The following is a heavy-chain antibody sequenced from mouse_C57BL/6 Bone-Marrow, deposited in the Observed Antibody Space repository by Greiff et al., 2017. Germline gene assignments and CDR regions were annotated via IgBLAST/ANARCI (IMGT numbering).Heavy chain of an antibody. D-gene: IGHD2-3*01. CDR1: GYTFTSYW. V-gene: IGHV1-50*01. J-gene: IGHJ2*01. CDR3: ARGDGYLGKYYFDY. CDR2: IDPSDSYT. Sequence: QVQLQQPGAELVKPGASVKLSCKASGYTFTSYWMQWVKQRPGQGLEWIGEIDPSDSYTNYNQKFKGKATLTVDTSSSTAYMQLSSLTSEDSAVYYCARGDGYLGKYYFDYWGQGTTLTVSS.